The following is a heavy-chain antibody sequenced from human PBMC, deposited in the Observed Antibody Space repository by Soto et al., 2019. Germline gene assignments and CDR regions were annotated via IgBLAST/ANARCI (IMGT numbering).Heavy chain of an antibody. Sequence: SVKVSCNASGGTFSRSVISCVRQSPEQGLEWMERIIRISGTANYAQNFQSRDTIIAVESTNTDYMKLSSLRSEDTAVYYCAREYPRRAMKVAPKYHDFWGAYYRPTQEPDYYYFFGLDVWGQGTTVTVSS. J-gene: IGHJ6*02. D-gene: IGHD3-3*01. CDR2: IIRISGTA. CDR3: AREYPRRAMKVAPKYHDFWGAYYRPTQEPDYYYFFGLDV. V-gene: IGHV1-69*13. CDR1: GGTFSRSV.